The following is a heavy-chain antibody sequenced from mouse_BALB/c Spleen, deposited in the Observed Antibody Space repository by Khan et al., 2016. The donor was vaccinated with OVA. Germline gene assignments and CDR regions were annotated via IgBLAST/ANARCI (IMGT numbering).Heavy chain of an antibody. CDR3: GRGRAY. V-gene: IGHV3-2*02. CDR2: ISYSGST. CDR1: GYSITSDYA. J-gene: IGHJ3*01. Sequence: EVQLQESGPGLVKPSQSLSLTCTVTGYSITSDYAWNWIRQFPGNKLEWMGYISYSGSTSYTPYLKSRISITRDTSKNQFFMQFNSVTTEDTATYYCGRGRAYWGQGTLVTVSA.